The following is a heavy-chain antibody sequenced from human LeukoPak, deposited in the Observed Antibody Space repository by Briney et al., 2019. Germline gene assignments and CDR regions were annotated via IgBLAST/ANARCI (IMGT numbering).Heavy chain of an antibody. V-gene: IGHV4-59*01. CDR1: GDSISSFY. D-gene: IGHD1-26*01. CDR3: ARVVTTGSYPNYFDY. J-gene: IGHJ4*02. CDR2: IYYSGST. Sequence: SETLSLTCTVSGDSISSFYWSWIRQPPGKGLEWIGYIYYSGSTNYNPSLKSRVTISIDTSKNQFSLNLSSVIAADTAVYYCARVVTTGSYPNYFDYWGQGTLVTIS.